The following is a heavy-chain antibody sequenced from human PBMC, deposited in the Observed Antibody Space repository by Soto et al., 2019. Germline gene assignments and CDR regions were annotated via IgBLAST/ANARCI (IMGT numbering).Heavy chain of an antibody. Sequence: EVQVVESGGGLVQPGKSLRLSCAASGFLFINAWMNWVRQAPGKGLEWVGRIKSETGGGTTDYAAPVKGRFTIARDDSKNMPYLQMNSLKTEATAVYYCTTTYTGGSFYTWGQGTLVTVSS. CDR3: TTTYTGGSFYT. CDR2: IKSETGGGTT. CDR1: GFLFINAW. V-gene: IGHV3-15*07. D-gene: IGHD1-26*01. J-gene: IGHJ5*02.